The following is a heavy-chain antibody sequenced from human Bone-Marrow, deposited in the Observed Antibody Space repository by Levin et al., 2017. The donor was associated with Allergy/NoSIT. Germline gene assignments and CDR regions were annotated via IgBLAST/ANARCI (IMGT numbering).Heavy chain of an antibody. J-gene: IGHJ3*02. CDR2: ITMSGGTT. CDR1: GFSFSSYA. Sequence: PGGSLRLSCAASGFSFSSYAMNWVRQAPGKGLEWVSHITMSGGTTYYADSVKGRFTISRDNSKNNLFLQMNSLRAEDTAVYYCTKDVWGGVISLGALEIWGQGTMVTVSS. D-gene: IGHD3-16*02. V-gene: IGHV3-23*01. CDR3: TKDVWGGVISLGALEI.